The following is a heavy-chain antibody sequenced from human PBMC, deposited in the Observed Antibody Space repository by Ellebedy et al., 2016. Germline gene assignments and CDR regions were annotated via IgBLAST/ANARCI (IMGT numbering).Heavy chain of an antibody. Sequence: SVKVSXXASGGTFSSYASSWVRQAHGQGLEWMGGIIPIFGTANYAQKFQGRVTITADESTSTAYMELSSLRSEDTAVYYCARDYYGSGSAYYYYYYGMDVWGQGTTVTVSS. V-gene: IGHV1-69*13. CDR1: GGTFSSYA. CDR2: IIPIFGTA. CDR3: ARDYYGSGSAYYYYYYGMDV. D-gene: IGHD3-10*01. J-gene: IGHJ6*02.